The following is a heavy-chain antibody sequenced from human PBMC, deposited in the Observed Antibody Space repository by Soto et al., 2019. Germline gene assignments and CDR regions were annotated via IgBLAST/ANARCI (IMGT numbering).Heavy chain of an antibody. D-gene: IGHD3-16*01. CDR3: AHRATMKMFGLIIDNGIWFDP. CDR1: GFSLSTSGAA. CDR2: IYWDGDK. Sequence: QINLIESGPTLVKPTQTLTLTCTFSGFSLSTSGAAVGWVRQPPGRALEWLALIYWDGDKRYNASLGNRLNITKKSSMNQVVLTLTNVDPADTATYYWAHRATMKMFGLIIDNGIWFDPWGQGTRVIVSS. J-gene: IGHJ5*02. V-gene: IGHV2-5*02.